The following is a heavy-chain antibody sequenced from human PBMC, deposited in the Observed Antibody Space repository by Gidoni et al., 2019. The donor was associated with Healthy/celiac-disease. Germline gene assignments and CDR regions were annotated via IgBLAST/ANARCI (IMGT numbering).Heavy chain of an antibody. CDR1: GYTLTELS. D-gene: IGHD3-10*01. CDR3: ATEGPRITMVRGVISSHYYYYGMDV. CDR2: FDPEDGET. Sequence: QVQLVQSGAEVKKPGASVKVSCMVSGYTLTELSMHWVRQAPGKGLEWMGGFDPEDGETIYAQKFQGRVTMTEDTSTDTAYMELSSLRSEDTAVYYCATEGPRITMVRGVISSHYYYYGMDVWGQGTTVTVSS. J-gene: IGHJ6*02. V-gene: IGHV1-24*01.